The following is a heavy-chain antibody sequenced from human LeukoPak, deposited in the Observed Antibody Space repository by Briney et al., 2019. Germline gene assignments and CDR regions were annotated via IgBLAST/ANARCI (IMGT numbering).Heavy chain of an antibody. J-gene: IGHJ6*03. D-gene: IGHD1-26*01. CDR1: GFTFSSFN. V-gene: IGHV3-21*01. CDR3: ARDPYSGNYGNDYYYYMDV. CDR2: ITSSCTHI. Sequence: GGSLTLSCAASGFTFSSFNMNWVRQAPGKAMEWVSSITSSCTHIFYADSVRGRFTISRDNDKNSLYLQMDSLGPDDTAVYYCARDPYSGNYGNDYYYYMDVWGKGTTVTISS.